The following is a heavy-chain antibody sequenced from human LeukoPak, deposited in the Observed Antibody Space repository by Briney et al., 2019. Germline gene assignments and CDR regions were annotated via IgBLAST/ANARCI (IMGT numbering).Heavy chain of an antibody. CDR1: GYTFTGYY. D-gene: IGHD3-22*01. V-gene: IGHV1-2*02. Sequence: ASVKVSCEASGYTFTGYYMHWVRQAPGQGLEWMGWINPNSGGTNYAQKFQDRITMTRDTSINTVYMELSRLRFDDTAVYYCARDYYDNRGGSFDYWGQGTLVTVSS. CDR3: ARDYYDNRGGSFDY. J-gene: IGHJ4*02. CDR2: INPNSGGT.